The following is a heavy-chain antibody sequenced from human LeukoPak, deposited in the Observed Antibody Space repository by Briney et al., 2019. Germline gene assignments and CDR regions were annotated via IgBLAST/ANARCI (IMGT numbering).Heavy chain of an antibody. D-gene: IGHD4-17*01. Sequence: ASVKVSCKASGGTFSSYAISWVRQAPGQGLEWMGGIIPIFGTANYAQKFQGRVTITADKSTSTAYMELSSLRSDDTAVYYCAREEYGDFYNDYWGQGTLVTVSS. J-gene: IGHJ4*02. CDR3: AREEYGDFYNDY. V-gene: IGHV1-69*06. CDR2: IIPIFGTA. CDR1: GGTFSSYA.